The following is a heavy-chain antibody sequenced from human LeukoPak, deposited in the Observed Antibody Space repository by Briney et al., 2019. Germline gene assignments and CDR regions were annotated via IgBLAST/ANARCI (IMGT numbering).Heavy chain of an antibody. CDR1: GGTFSSYA. V-gene: IGHV1-69*06. Sequence: GSSVKVSCKASGGTFSSYAISWVRRAPGQGLEWMGGIIPKFGTAHYAQKFQGRVTITADKSTSTAYMELSSLRSEDTAVYYCAREVPLSAHYYYYGMDVWGQGTTVTVSS. CDR2: IIPKFGTA. CDR3: AREVPLSAHYYYYGMDV. J-gene: IGHJ6*02.